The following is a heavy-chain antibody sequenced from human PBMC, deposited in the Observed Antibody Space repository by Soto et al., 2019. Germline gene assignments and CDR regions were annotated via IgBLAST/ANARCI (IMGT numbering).Heavy chain of an antibody. Sequence: PGGSLRLSCVASGFTFTYYGIHWVRQAPGKGLEWVALIWYDGSNEYYADTVKGRFTISRDNTKNTVYLQMNSLRAEDTAVYYCARADVILKPAAPMDVWGQGTTVTVSS. D-gene: IGHD2-2*01. CDR2: IWYDGSNE. J-gene: IGHJ6*02. CDR1: GFTFTYYG. CDR3: ARADVILKPAAPMDV. V-gene: IGHV3-33*01.